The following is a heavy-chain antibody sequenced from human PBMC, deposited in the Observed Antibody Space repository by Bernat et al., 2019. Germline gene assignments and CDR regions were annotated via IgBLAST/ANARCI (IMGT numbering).Heavy chain of an antibody. J-gene: IGHJ4*02. V-gene: IGHV3-23*01. CDR2: ISGSGGST. CDR3: AKALYYDFWSGHFDY. CDR1: GFTFSSYA. Sequence: EVQLLESGGGLVQPGGSLRLSCAASGFTFSSYAMSWVRQAPGKGLEWVSAISGSGGSTYYADSVKGRFTISRDNSKNTLYLQMNSLRAEDTAVYYCAKALYYDFWSGHFDYWGQGTLVTVFS. D-gene: IGHD3-3*01.